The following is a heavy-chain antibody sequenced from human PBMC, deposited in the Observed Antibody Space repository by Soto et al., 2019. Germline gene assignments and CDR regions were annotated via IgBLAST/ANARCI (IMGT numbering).Heavy chain of an antibody. J-gene: IGHJ6*02. CDR3: ARGWEYYGMDV. CDR1: GGSISGDDYY. D-gene: IGHD1-26*01. V-gene: IGHV4-31*03. CDR2: IYYRGNT. Sequence: SETLSLTCTVSGGSISGDDYYWNWIRQRPGKGLEWIGNIYYRGNTNYNPSLKSRIIMSMDMSENQFSLKLTSVTAADTAVYYCARGWEYYGMDVWGQGTTVPVSS.